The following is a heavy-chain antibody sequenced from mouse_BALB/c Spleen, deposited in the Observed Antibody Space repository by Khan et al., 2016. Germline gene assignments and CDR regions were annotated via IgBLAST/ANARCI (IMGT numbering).Heavy chain of an antibody. J-gene: IGHJ2*01. CDR2: ISSGGNT. Sequence: EVELVESGGGLVKPGGSLKLSCAASGFTFSSYAMSWVRQTPEKRLEWVASISSGGNTFYPDSLKGRFTISRDNARNILYLQMSSLRSEDTAMYYLTRGLTTVIYHFDYWGQGTHPPVPS. D-gene: IGHD1-1*01. CDR3: TRGLTTVIYHFDY. CDR1: GFTFSSYA. V-gene: IGHV5-6-5*01.